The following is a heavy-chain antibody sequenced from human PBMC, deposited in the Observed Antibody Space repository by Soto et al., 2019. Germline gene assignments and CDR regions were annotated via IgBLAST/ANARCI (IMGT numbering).Heavy chain of an antibody. D-gene: IGHD2-15*01. CDR3: AKDVRVVAATNAAADAFDY. CDR2: ISGSGGST. V-gene: IGHV3-23*01. Sequence: GGSLRLSCAASGFTFSSYAMSWVRQAPGKGLEWVSAISGSGGSTYYADSVKCRFTISRDNSKNTLYLQMNSLRAEDTAVYYCAKDVRVVAATNAAADAFDYWGQGTLVTVSS. CDR1: GFTFSSYA. J-gene: IGHJ4*02.